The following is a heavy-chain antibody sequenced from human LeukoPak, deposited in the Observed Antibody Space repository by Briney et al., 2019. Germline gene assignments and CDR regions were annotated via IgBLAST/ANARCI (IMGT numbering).Heavy chain of an antibody. CDR3: AKDPHYALFEANGFDY. D-gene: IGHD4-17*01. CDR1: GFTFGDYA. CDR2: ISWNSGSI. J-gene: IGHJ4*02. Sequence: GGSLRLSCAASGFTFGDYAMHWVPQAPGKGLEWVSGISWNSGSIGYADSVKGRFTISRDNAKNSLYLQMNSLGAEDTALYYCAKDPHYALFEANGFDYWGQGTLVTVSS. V-gene: IGHV3-9*01.